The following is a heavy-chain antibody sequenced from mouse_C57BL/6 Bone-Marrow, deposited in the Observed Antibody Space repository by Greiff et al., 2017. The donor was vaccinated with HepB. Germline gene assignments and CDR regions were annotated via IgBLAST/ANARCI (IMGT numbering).Heavy chain of an antibody. V-gene: IGHV1-54*01. CDR1: GYAFTNYL. CDR3: ARWGNYFDD. J-gene: IGHJ2*01. CDR2: INPGSGGT. Sequence: QVQLQQSGAELVRPGTSVKVSCKASGYAFTNYLIEWVKQRPGQGLEWIGVINPGSGGTNYNEKFKGKATLTADKSSSTAYMQLSSLTSEDSAVYFCARWGNYFDDWGQGTTLTVSS.